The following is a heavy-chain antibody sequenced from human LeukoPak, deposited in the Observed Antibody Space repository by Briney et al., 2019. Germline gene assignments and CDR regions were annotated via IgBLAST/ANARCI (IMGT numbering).Heavy chain of an antibody. CDR3: ARGLVVVPAAMRY. Sequence: GGSLRLSCAASGFTFSSYWMHWVRQAPGKGLVWVSRIMSDGSSTYYADSVKGRFTISTDNAKNTLYLHMNSLRGEDTAVYYCARGLVVVPAAMRYWGQGTLVTVSS. CDR2: IMSDGSST. V-gene: IGHV3-74*01. J-gene: IGHJ4*02. D-gene: IGHD2-2*01. CDR1: GFTFSSYW.